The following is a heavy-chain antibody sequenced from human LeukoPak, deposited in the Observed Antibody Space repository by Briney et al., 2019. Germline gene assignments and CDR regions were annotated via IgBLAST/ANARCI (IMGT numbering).Heavy chain of an antibody. CDR1: GGTFSSYA. CDR2: IIPIFGTV. CDR3: ARGSHGSGSYSSYFKDI. Sequence: SVKVSCKASGGTFSSYAISWVRQAPGQGLEWMGGIIPIFGTVNYAQKFQGRVTITADESTSTAYMELSSLRSEDTAVCYCARGSHGSGSYSSYFKDIWGQGTMVTVSS. J-gene: IGHJ3*02. V-gene: IGHV1-69*13. D-gene: IGHD3-10*01.